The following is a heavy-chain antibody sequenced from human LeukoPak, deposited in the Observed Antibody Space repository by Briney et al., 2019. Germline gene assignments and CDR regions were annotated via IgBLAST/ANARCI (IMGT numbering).Heavy chain of an antibody. D-gene: IGHD2-2*01. V-gene: IGHV1-46*01. CDR3: ARILGYCSSTSCYGGPYYYGMDV. Sequence: GASVKVSCKASGYTFTSYYMHWVRQAPGQGLEWMGIINPSGGSTSYAQKFQGRVTMTRDTSTSTVYMELSSLRSEDTAVYYCARILGYCSSTSCYGGPYYYGMDVWGQGTTVTVSS. CDR2: INPSGGST. CDR1: GYTFTSYY. J-gene: IGHJ6*02.